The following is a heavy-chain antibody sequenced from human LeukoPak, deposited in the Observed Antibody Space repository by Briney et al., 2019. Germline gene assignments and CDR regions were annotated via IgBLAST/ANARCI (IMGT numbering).Heavy chain of an antibody. V-gene: IGHV3-15*01. D-gene: IGHD3-16*02. CDR2: IKSKTDGGTT. Sequence: PGGSLRLSCVASGFTFSRFELNWVRQAPGKGLEWVGRIKSKTDGGTTDYAAPVKGRFTISRDDSKNTLYLQMNSLKTEDTAVYYCTTDPTFTFGGVIVIFDYWGQGTLVTVSS. CDR1: GFTFSRFE. CDR3: TTDPTFTFGGVIVIFDY. J-gene: IGHJ4*02.